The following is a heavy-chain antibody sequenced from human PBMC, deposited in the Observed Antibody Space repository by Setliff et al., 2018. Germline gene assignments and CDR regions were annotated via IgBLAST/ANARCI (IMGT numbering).Heavy chain of an antibody. CDR3: AKVPNSGGYAGPFDF. V-gene: IGHV3-30*02. Sequence: GGSLRLSCAASGFSFSSYAMSWVRQAPGKGLEWVSFIQHDGSREFYGDPVKGRFIISRDNSKNTLCLQMNSLSAEDTAVYYCAKVPNSGGYAGPFDFWGQGTLVTVSS. J-gene: IGHJ4*02. CDR2: IQHDGSRE. D-gene: IGHD5-12*01. CDR1: GFSFSSYA.